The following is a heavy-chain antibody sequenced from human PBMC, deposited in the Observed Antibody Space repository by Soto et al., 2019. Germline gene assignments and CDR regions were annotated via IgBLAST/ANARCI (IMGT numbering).Heavy chain of an antibody. CDR3: ARHGSN. J-gene: IGHJ4*02. V-gene: IGHV4-39*01. Sequence: QLQLQESGPGLVKPSETLSLTCTVSGVSISNSSYYWGWIRRPPGKGLEWIGTIYYSGITYYNPSLKSRVTISEDTSKNQFSLKLTSVTAADTAVYYCARHGSNWGQGTLVTVSS. CDR1: GVSISNSSYY. CDR2: IYYSGIT.